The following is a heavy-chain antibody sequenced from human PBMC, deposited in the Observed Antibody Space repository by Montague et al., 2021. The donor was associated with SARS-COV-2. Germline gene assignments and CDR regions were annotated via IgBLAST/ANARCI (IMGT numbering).Heavy chain of an antibody. D-gene: IGHD3-3*01. CDR2: IYYSGST. Sequence: TLSLTCTVSGGSISSGGYYWSWIRQHPGKGLEWIGYIYYSGSTYYNPSLKSRVTISVDTSKNQFSLKLSSVTAADTAVYYCARGGTIFRVVIRPFDYWGQGTLVTVSS. V-gene: IGHV4-31*03. J-gene: IGHJ4*02. CDR1: GGSISSGGYY. CDR3: ARGGTIFRVVIRPFDY.